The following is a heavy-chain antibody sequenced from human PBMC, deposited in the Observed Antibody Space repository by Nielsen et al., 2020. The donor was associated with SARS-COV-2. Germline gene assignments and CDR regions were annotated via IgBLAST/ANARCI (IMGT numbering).Heavy chain of an antibody. CDR2: IYYSGST. Sequence: SETLSLTCTVSGGSISSSSYYWGWIRQPPGKGLEWIGSIYYSGSTYYNPSLKSRVTMSVDTSKNQFSLTLSSVTAADTAVYFCARGKRSYSGTFLSYYYYYYMDVWGKGTTVTVSS. CDR3: ARGKRSYSGTFLSYYYYYYMDV. V-gene: IGHV4-39*07. D-gene: IGHD1-14*01. CDR1: GGSISSSSYY. J-gene: IGHJ6*03.